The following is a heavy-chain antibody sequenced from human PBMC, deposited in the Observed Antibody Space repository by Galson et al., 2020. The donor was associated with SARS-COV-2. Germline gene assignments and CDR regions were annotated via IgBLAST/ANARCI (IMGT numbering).Heavy chain of an antibody. D-gene: IGHD6-13*01. CDR3: ARLGSSSWYNDY. Sequence: GGSLKISCAASGFTFSSYWMCWGRQAPGKGLEWVANIKQDGSEKYYVDSVKGRFTISRDNATNSLYLQMNSLRAEDTAVYYCARLGSSSWYNDYWGQGTLVTVSS. J-gene: IGHJ4*02. V-gene: IGHV3-7*05. CDR1: GFTFSSYW. CDR2: IKQDGSEK.